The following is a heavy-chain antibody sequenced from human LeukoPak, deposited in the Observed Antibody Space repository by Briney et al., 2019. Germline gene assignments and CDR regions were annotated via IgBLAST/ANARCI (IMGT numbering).Heavy chain of an antibody. J-gene: IGHJ4*02. D-gene: IGHD1-26*01. V-gene: IGHV3-7*04. CDR3: ARDEPNLYSGSLG. Sequence: PGGSLRLSCAASGFTFSSYWMSWVRQAPGKGLEWVANITQDGSEKYYVDSVKGRFTISRDNAKNSLYLQMNRLRAEDTAVYYCARDEPNLYSGSLGWGQGTLVTVSS. CDR1: GFTFSSYW. CDR2: ITQDGSEK.